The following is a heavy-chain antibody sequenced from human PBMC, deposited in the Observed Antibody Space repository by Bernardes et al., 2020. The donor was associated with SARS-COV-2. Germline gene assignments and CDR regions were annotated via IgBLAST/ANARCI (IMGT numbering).Heavy chain of an antibody. CDR1: GFTFSSYA. CDR3: AKDLVGPFCSGGACNGLDV. J-gene: IGHJ6*02. V-gene: IGHV3-30*18. D-gene: IGHD2-15*01. Sequence: GGSLRLSCAASGFTFSSYAIHWVRQAPGKGLEWVATISYDGSNKYYADSVKGRFTISRDNFKNTLDLQMNSLRAEDTAVYFCAKDLVGPFCSGGACNGLDVWGQGTTVTVSS. CDR2: ISYDGSNK.